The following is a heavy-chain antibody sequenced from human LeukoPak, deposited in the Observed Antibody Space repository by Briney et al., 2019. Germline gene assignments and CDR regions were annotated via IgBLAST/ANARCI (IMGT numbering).Heavy chain of an antibody. D-gene: IGHD5-12*01. CDR3: ARESSGYDYRPFDY. V-gene: IGHV4-59*01. CDR1: GGSISSYY. J-gene: IGHJ4*02. Sequence: PSETLSLTCTVSGGSISSYYWSWIRQPPGKGLEWIGYIYYSGSTNYNPSLKSRVTISVDTSKNQFSLKLGSVTAADTAVYYCARESSGYDYRPFDYWGQGTLVTVSS. CDR2: IYYSGST.